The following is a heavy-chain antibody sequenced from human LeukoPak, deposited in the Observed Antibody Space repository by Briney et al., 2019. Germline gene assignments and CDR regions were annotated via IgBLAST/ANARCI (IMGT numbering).Heavy chain of an antibody. D-gene: IGHD1-26*01. V-gene: IGHV3-53*04. CDR1: GFTVRSNY. J-gene: IGHJ4*02. Sequence: GGSLRLSCAASGFTVRSNYMSWVRQAPGKGLEWVSFIYNDGRTYYADSVKGRFTISRHNSKNMLYLQMNSLRPEDTAVYYCQWELLDNWGQGILVTVSS. CDR3: QWELLDN. CDR2: IYNDGRT.